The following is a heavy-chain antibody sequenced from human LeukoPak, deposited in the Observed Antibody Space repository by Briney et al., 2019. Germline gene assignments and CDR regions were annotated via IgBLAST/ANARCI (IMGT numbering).Heavy chain of an antibody. CDR1: GGSISSYY. CDR2: IYYSGST. Sequence: SETLSPTCTVSGGSISSYYWSWIRQPPGKGLEWIGYIYYSGSTNYNPSLKSRVTISVDTSKNQFSLKLSSVTAADTAIFYCARGNGGYAVYWGQGTLVTVSS. D-gene: IGHD5-12*01. V-gene: IGHV4-59*01. J-gene: IGHJ4*02. CDR3: ARGNGGYAVY.